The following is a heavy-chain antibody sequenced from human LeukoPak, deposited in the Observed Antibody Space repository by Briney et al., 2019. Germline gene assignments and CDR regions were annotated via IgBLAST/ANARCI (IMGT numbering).Heavy chain of an antibody. CDR1: RYTFTSYD. J-gene: IGHJ3*02. CDR2: MNPNSGNT. D-gene: IGHD6-13*01. Sequence: ASVKVSCKASRYTFTSYDINWVRQATGQGLEWMGWMNPNSGNTGYAQKFQGRVTMTRNTSISTAYMELSSLRSEDTAVYYCAREKAAGRYDAFDIWGQGTMVTVSS. V-gene: IGHV1-8*01. CDR3: AREKAAGRYDAFDI.